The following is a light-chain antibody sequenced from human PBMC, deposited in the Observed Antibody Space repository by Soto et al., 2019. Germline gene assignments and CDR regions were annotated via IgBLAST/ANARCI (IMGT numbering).Light chain of an antibody. CDR3: QQSYSTWYT. J-gene: IGKJ2*01. CDR2: AAS. Sequence: DIQMTQSPSSLSASVGDRVTITCRASQSISSYLNWYQQKPGKAPKLLIYAASSLQSGVPSRFSGSGSGTDFTLTISSLQPEDFATYYCQQSYSTWYTFGQGTKVDLK. V-gene: IGKV1-39*01. CDR1: QSISSY.